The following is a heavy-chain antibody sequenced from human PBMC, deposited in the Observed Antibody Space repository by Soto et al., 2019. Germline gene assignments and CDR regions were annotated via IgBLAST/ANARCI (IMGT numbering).Heavy chain of an antibody. J-gene: IGHJ5*02. CDR3: ARATLSIAVAGGNWFDP. CDR2: IIPILGIA. CDR1: GGTFSGYT. V-gene: IGHV1-69*02. D-gene: IGHD6-19*01. Sequence: SVKVSCKASGGTFSGYTISWVRQAPGQGLEWMGRIIPILGIANYAQKFQGRVTITADKSTSTAYMELSSLRSEDTAVYYCARATLSIAVAGGNWFDPWGQGTLVTVSS.